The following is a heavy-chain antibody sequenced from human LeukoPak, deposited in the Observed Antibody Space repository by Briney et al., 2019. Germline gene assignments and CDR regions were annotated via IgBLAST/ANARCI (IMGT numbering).Heavy chain of an antibody. J-gene: IGHJ4*02. Sequence: SETLSLTCAVYGGSLSGYYWSWIRQPPGKGLEWIGEINHSGSTNYNPSLKSRVTISVDTSKNQFSLKLSSVTAADTAVYYCATTKRGYSYGHRFDYWGQGTLVTVSS. CDR3: ATTKRGYSYGHRFDY. CDR1: GGSLSGYY. CDR2: INHSGST. D-gene: IGHD5-18*01. V-gene: IGHV4-34*01.